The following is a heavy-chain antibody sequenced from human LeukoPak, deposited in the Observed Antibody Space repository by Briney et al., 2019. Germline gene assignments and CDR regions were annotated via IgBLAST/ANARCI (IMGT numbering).Heavy chain of an antibody. J-gene: IGHJ4*02. CDR3: ARVLFGYSSSWYGGGDY. CDR1: GFTVSSNF. V-gene: IGHV3-66*01. Sequence: PGGSLRLSCAVSGFTVSSNFMSWVRQAPGKGPEWVSVIYTSGITYYADSVRGRFTISRDNSKNTLYLQMNSLRAEDTAVYYCARVLFGYSSSWYGGGDYWGQGTLVTVSS. CDR2: IYTSGIT. D-gene: IGHD6-13*01.